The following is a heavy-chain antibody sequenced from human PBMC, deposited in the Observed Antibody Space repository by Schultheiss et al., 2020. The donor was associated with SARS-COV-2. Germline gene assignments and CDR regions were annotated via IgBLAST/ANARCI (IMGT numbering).Heavy chain of an antibody. J-gene: IGHJ4*02. Sequence: GGSLRLSCAASGFTFSSYSMSWVRQAPGMGLEWVSSITSTSTYIYYADSLNYAASLRGRFAISRDNAKNSLYLQMNSLRAEDTAVYYCAREWEDGFYFDYWGQGTLVTVSS. CDR1: GFTFSSYS. D-gene: IGHD1-26*01. V-gene: IGHV3-21*01. CDR3: AREWEDGFYFDY. CDR2: ITSTSTYI.